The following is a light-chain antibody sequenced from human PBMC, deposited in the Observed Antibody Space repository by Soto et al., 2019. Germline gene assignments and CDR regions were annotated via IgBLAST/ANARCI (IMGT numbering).Light chain of an antibody. V-gene: IGKV2-40*01. CDR2: TLS. CDR3: MQRIEFPYT. Sequence: DIVMTQTPLSLPVTPGEPASISCRSSQSLLDSDDGNTYLDWYLQKPGQSPQLLIYTLSDRASGVPDRFSGSGSGTDFTLKISRVEAEDAGIYYCMQRIEFPYTFGQGTKLEIK. J-gene: IGKJ2*01. CDR1: QSLLDSDDGNTY.